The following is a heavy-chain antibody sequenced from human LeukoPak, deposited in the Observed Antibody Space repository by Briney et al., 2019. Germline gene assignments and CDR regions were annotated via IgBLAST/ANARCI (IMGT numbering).Heavy chain of an antibody. J-gene: IGHJ4*02. D-gene: IGHD3-10*01. V-gene: IGHV3-23*01. CDR3: AKTLSMVRGFDY. Sequence: GGSLRLSCAASGFTFSSYAMGWVRQAPGKGLEWVSAISGSGGSTYYADSVKGRFTISRDNSKNTLYLQMNSLRAEDTAVYYCAKTLSMVRGFDYWGQGTLVTVSS. CDR1: GFTFSSYA. CDR2: ISGSGGST.